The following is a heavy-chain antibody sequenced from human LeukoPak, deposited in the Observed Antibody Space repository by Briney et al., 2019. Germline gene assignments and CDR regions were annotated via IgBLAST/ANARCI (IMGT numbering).Heavy chain of an antibody. CDR1: GFTFSSYA. CDR2: ISGSGGST. Sequence: GGSLRLSCAASGFTFSSYAMSWVRQAPGKGLEWVSAISGSGGSTYYADSVKGRFTISRDNSKNTLYLQMNSLGAEDTAVYYCAKASTGYCSGGSCYSFDYWGQGTLVTVSS. J-gene: IGHJ4*02. CDR3: AKASTGYCSGGSCYSFDY. D-gene: IGHD2-15*01. V-gene: IGHV3-23*01.